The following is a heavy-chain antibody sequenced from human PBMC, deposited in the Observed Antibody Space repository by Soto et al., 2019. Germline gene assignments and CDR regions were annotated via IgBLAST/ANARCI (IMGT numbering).Heavy chain of an antibody. D-gene: IGHD1-1*01. CDR3: AKVIGGTTYYYYGMDV. CDR2: ISGSGGST. J-gene: IGHJ6*02. CDR1: GFTFSSYA. Sequence: FLRLSCAASGFTFSSYAMSWVRQAPGKGLEWVSAISGSGGSTYYADSVKGRFTISRDNSKNTLYLQMNSLRAEDTAVYYCAKVIGGTTYYYYGMDVWGQGTTVTVSS. V-gene: IGHV3-23*01.